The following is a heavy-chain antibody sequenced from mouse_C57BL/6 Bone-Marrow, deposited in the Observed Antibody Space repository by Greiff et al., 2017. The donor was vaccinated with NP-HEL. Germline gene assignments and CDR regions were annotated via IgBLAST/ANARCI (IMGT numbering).Heavy chain of an antibody. D-gene: IGHD2-12*01. Sequence: VQLQQSGPELVKPGASVKISCKASGYTFTDYYMNWVKQSHGKSLEWIGDINPNNGGTSYNQKFKGKATLTVDKSSSTAYMELRSLTSEDSAVYYCARGDDDYFDYWGQGTTLTVSS. CDR2: INPNNGGT. CDR3: ARGDDDYFDY. J-gene: IGHJ2*01. V-gene: IGHV1-26*01. CDR1: GYTFTDYY.